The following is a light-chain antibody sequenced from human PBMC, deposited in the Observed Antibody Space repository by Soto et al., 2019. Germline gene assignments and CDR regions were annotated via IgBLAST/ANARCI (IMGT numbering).Light chain of an antibody. Sequence: EVVMTQSPATLSVSPGERATLSCRASQSVSSDLAWYQHKPGQAPRLLIYGASSRATGIPVRFSGSGSGTEFTLTISSLQSEDVAVYYCQHYKTRPLTFGGGTKVEIK. CDR3: QHYKTRPLT. J-gene: IGKJ4*01. V-gene: IGKV3-15*01. CDR2: GAS. CDR1: QSVSSD.